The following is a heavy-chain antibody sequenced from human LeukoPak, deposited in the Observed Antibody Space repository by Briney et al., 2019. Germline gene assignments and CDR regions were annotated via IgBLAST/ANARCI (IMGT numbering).Heavy chain of an antibody. CDR3: ATLSGSYSFGY. D-gene: IGHD1-26*01. CDR2: IYSCGST. CDR1: GFTVSSNY. V-gene: IGHV3-53*01. Sequence: GGSLRLSCAASGFTVSSNYMSWVRQAPGKGLEWVSVIYSCGSTSYADSVKGRFTISRDNSKNTLYLQMNSLRAEDTAVYYCATLSGSYSFGYWGQGTLVTVSS. J-gene: IGHJ4*02.